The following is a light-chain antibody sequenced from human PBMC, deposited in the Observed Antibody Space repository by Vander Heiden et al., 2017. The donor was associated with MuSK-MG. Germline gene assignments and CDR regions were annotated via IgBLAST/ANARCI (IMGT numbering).Light chain of an antibody. CDR2: ENN. CDR1: SSNIGNNY. V-gene: IGLV1-51*02. J-gene: IGLJ2*01. CDR3: GTWGSRLSAGV. Sequence: QSVLTQPSSVSAAPGQKVTISCSGSSSNIGNNYVSWEQKLQGTAPKRLIEENNKRPSGIPDRFAGDKSGTSATRGITGLQTGDEADEYCGTWGSRLSAGVVGGGTKLTVL.